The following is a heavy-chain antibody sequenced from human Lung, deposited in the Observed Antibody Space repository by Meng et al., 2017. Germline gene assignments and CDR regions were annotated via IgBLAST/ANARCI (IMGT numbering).Heavy chain of an antibody. CDR1: GFTFTDHW. J-gene: IGHJ1*01. D-gene: IGHD1-1*01. Sequence: EVKSVESGGGLVPPGGSLRLSCAASGFTFTDHWMHWVRQGPGKGLVWVSRINRDGTKPTYADSVKGRFTISRDNAKNTLYLQMNNLRAEDTAFYYCTNDRLNHWGQGALVTVSS. V-gene: IGHV3-74*01. CDR2: INRDGTKP. CDR3: TNDRLNH.